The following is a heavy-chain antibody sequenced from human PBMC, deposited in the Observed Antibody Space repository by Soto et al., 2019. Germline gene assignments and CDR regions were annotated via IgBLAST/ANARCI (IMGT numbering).Heavy chain of an antibody. V-gene: IGHV3-11*06. CDR1: GFTFSDYY. Sequence: PGGSLRLSCAASGFTFSDYYMSWIRQAPGKGLEWVSYISSSSSYTNYADSVKGRFTISRDNAKNSLYLQMNSLRAEDTAVYYCARDRLGYCSSTSCTRFDYWGQGTLVTVSS. CDR3: ARDRLGYCSSTSCTRFDY. D-gene: IGHD2-2*01. CDR2: ISSSSSYT. J-gene: IGHJ4*02.